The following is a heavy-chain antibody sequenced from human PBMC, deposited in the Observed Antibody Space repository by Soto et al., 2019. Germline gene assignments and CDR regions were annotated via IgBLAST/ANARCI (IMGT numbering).Heavy chain of an antibody. CDR2: IFSSGTT. Sequence: SETLSLTCPVSGDSIRSGNKYWSWIRQPPGKGLEWIGYIFSSGTTYYNPSLQSRLTMSLDESQNQFSLKTNSLTDADTAVYFCARVPSPFDYYYAMDVWGQGTTVTV. CDR3: ARVPSPFDYYYAMDV. CDR1: GDSIRSGNKY. V-gene: IGHV4-30-4*01. D-gene: IGHD3-16*01. J-gene: IGHJ6*02.